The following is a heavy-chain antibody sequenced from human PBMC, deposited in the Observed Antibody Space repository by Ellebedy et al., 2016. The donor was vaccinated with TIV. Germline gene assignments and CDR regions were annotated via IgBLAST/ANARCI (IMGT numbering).Heavy chain of an antibody. J-gene: IGHJ4*02. Sequence: GESLKISXAASGLTFSSFAIHWVRQAPGKGLEWVAVISDDGSNKYYIDSVKGRFTISRDNSKNTLYRQMNSLRAEDTAVYYCAKIRAQWEPLDYWGQGTLVTVSS. V-gene: IGHV3-30*18. CDR3: AKIRAQWEPLDY. CDR1: GLTFSSFA. D-gene: IGHD1-26*01. CDR2: ISDDGSNK.